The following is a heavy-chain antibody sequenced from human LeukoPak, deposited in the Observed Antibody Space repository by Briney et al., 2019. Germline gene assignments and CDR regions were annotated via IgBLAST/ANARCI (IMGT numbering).Heavy chain of an antibody. Sequence: KPSETLSLTCTVSGGSVSSGSYYWSWIRQPPGKGLEWIGYIYYSGSTNYNPSLKSQVTISVDTSKNQFSLKLTSVTAADTAVYYCARRYGPWGQGTLVTVSS. CDR3: ARRYGP. V-gene: IGHV4-61*01. CDR1: GGSVSSGSYY. D-gene: IGHD4-17*01. J-gene: IGHJ5*02. CDR2: IYYSGST.